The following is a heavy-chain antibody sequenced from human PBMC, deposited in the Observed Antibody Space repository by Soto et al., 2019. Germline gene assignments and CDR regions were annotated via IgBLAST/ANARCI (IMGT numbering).Heavy chain of an antibody. J-gene: IGHJ6*03. CDR2: IYYCGST. CDR1: SGSISSSNW. Sequence: QVQLQESGPGLVKPSGTLSLTCAVSSGSISSSNWWSWVRQPPAKGLEWIGEIYYCGSTNYNPSLQSRVTISVDKCKNQFSLKLSSVTAADTAVYYCARTDYYYYHMDVWGKGTTVAVCS. CDR3: ARTDYYYYHMDV. V-gene: IGHV4-4*02.